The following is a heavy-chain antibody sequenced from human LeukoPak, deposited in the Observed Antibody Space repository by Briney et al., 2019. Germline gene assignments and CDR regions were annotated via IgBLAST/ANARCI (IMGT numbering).Heavy chain of an antibody. V-gene: IGHV4-39*07. CDR2: IYYSGST. J-gene: IGHJ4*02. CDR1: GGSISSSSYY. D-gene: IGHD6-13*01. CDR3: ARRSSSWLGEDY. Sequence: SETLSLTCTVSGGSISSSSYYWGWIRQPPGKGLEWIGSIYYSGSTYYNPSLKSRVTISVDTSKNQFSLKLSSVTAADTAVYYCARRSSSWLGEDYWGQGTLVTVSS.